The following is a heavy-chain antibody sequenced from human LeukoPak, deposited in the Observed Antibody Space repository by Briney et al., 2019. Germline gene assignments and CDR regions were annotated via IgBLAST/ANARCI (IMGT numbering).Heavy chain of an antibody. J-gene: IGHJ4*02. D-gene: IGHD3-3*01. CDR2: ISYDGSNK. V-gene: IGHV3-30*03. CDR1: GFTFSSYG. Sequence: GRSLRLSCAASGFTFSSYGMHWVRQAPGKGLEWVAVISYDGSNKYYADSVKGRFTISRDNSKNTLYLQMNSLRAEDTAVYYCATPPHFGDYWGQGTLVTVSS. CDR3: ATPPHFGDY.